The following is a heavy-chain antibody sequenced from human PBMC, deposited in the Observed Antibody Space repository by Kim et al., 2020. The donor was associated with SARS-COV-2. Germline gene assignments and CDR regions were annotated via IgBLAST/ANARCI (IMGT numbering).Heavy chain of an antibody. CDR3: ARDQEYCSSTSCYEVINPYYYYGMDV. J-gene: IGHJ6*02. CDR2: IIPILGIA. V-gene: IGHV1-69*04. D-gene: IGHD2-2*01. CDR1: GGTFSSYA. Sequence: SVKVSCKASGGTFSSYAISWVRQAPGQGLEWMGRIIPILGIANYAQKFQGRVTITADKSTSTAYMELSSLRSEDTAVYYCARDQEYCSSTSCYEVINPYYYYGMDVWGQGTTVTVSS.